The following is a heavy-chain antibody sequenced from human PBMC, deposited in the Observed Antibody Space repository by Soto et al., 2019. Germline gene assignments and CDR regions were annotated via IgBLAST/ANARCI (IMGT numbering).Heavy chain of an antibody. V-gene: IGHV3-7*01. CDR1: EGTVMRYW. D-gene: IGHD1-26*01. CDR3: SGWVGDAF. J-gene: IGHJ4*02. Sequence: EVHLVESGGGLVQTGGSLRLSCAIFEGTVMRYWMNWVRQAPGKGLEWVAHTNQDGSEKYYVDSVKGRFTISRDNDNNSLYLQMNSLRAEDTAMYYCSGWVGDAFWGQGTLVTVSS. CDR2: TNQDGSEK.